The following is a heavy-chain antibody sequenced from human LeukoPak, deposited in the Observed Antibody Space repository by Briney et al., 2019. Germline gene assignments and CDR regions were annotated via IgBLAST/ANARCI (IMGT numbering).Heavy chain of an antibody. Sequence: PGGSLRLSCAASGFTFSSYEMNWVRQAPGKGLEWVANIKQDGSEKYYVDSVKGRFTISRDNAKNSLYLQMNSLRAEDTAVYYCARDYDSFEFYYYYMDVWGKGTTVTISS. CDR1: GFTFSSYE. D-gene: IGHD3-3*01. CDR2: IKQDGSEK. CDR3: ARDYDSFEFYYYYMDV. V-gene: IGHV3-7*01. J-gene: IGHJ6*03.